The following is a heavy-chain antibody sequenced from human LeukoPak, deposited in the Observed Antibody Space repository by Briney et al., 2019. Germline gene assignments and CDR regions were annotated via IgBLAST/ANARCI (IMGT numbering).Heavy chain of an antibody. CDR2: IYYSGST. V-gene: IGHV4-30-4*01. CDR3: ARVVRAVTTVTTGLVDY. D-gene: IGHD4-17*01. Sequence: SETLFLTCTVSGGSISSGDYYWSWIRQPPGKGLEWIGYIYYSGSTYYNPSLKSRVTISVDTSKNQFSLKLSSVTAADTAVYYCARVVRAVTTVTTGLVDYWGQGTLVTVSS. J-gene: IGHJ4*02. CDR1: GGSISSGDYY.